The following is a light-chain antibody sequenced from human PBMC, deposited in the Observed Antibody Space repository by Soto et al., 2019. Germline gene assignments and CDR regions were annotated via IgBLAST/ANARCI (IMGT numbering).Light chain of an antibody. Sequence: DIQMTQSPSSLSASVVDIVTITFLASQSIASNLNWYQHIPGKAPKLLIYVASSLQSGVPSRFSASGSGTDFTLTISSLQPEDFATYYCQQSYSTTITFGQGTRLEIK. CDR3: QQSYSTTIT. V-gene: IGKV1-39*01. CDR1: QSIASN. J-gene: IGKJ5*01. CDR2: VAS.